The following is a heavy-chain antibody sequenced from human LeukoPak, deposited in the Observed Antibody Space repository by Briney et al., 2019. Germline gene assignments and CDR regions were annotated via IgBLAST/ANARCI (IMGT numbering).Heavy chain of an antibody. Sequence: GGSLRLSCAASGFTVSSNYMSWVRQAPGKGLEWVSVIYSGGSTYYADSVKGRFTISRDNSKNTLYLQMNSLRAEDTAVYYCAKGHYSSSWFDYWGQGTLVTVSS. J-gene: IGHJ5*01. CDR2: IYSGGST. D-gene: IGHD6-13*01. CDR1: GFTVSSNY. CDR3: AKGHYSSSWFDY. V-gene: IGHV3-53*01.